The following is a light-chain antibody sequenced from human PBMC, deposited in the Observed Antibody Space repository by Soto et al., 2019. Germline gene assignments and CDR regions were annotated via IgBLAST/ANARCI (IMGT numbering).Light chain of an antibody. J-gene: IGKJ4*01. CDR2: DAS. CDR1: QSVSRY. Sequence: EILLTQSPATLSLSPGERATLSCRAGQSVSRYLAWYQQKPGQAPRLLIYDASDRATGIPVRFSGSRSGTDFTLTITRLEPEDFAVYYCQQRIEWPNTFGGGTKVDIK. V-gene: IGKV3-11*01. CDR3: QQRIEWPNT.